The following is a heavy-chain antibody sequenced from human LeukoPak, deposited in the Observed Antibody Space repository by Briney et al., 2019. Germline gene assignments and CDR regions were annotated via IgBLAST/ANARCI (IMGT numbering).Heavy chain of an antibody. CDR3: ARGTYGYYMDV. D-gene: IGHD4-17*01. CDR2: IYRSGST. CDR1: NYSISNSLY. V-gene: IGHV4-38-2*02. J-gene: IGHJ6*03. Sequence: PSETLSLTCSGSNYSISNSLYWGWLRPPPGEGLEWIGSIYRSGSTFYNPSLKSRVTISLDTSKNQFSLKLGSVTAADTAVYFCARGTYGYYMDVWGKGTTVTVSS.